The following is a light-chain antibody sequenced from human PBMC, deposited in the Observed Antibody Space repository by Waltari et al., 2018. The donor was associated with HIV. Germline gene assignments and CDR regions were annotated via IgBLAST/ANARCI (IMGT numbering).Light chain of an antibody. V-gene: IGKV3-20*01. J-gene: IGKJ4*01. Sequence: EVVLTQSPGTLSVSSGERATLSCRASLTISSNYLAWYHQRPGQAPRLLIYGGSNKAAGVSDKISGSGSGTDFTLSINGFEPEDSGIYYCQQYGTSPMTFGGGTNVEVK. CDR1: LTISSNY. CDR2: GGS. CDR3: QQYGTSPMT.